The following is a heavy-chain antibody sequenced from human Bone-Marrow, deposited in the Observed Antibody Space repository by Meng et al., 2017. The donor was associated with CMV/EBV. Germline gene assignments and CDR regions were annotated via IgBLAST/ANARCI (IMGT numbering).Heavy chain of an antibody. Sequence: GESLKISCAASGFTFSSYGMHWVRQAPGKGLEWVAFIRYDGSNKYYADSVKGRFTISRDNSKNTLYLQMNSLRAEDTAVYYCAKDHSPSTNYDFWSGYYRDNWSDPWGQGTLVTVSS. D-gene: IGHD3-3*01. CDR3: AKDHSPSTNYDFWSGYYRDNWSDP. CDR2: IRYDGSNK. J-gene: IGHJ5*02. CDR1: GFTFSSYG. V-gene: IGHV3-30*02.